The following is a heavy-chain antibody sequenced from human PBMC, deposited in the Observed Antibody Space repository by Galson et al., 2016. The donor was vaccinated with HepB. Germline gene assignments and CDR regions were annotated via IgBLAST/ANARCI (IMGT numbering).Heavy chain of an antibody. CDR3: ATTRLLDN. CDR1: GLTFGSYW. Sequence: SLRLSCATSGLTFGSYWMNWVRQAPGKGLEWLANIEQNGGEKNYVDSVKGRFTISRDNAKSSLYLQMSGLRPNDTAFYYCATTRLLDNWGQGILVTVSS. V-gene: IGHV3-7*03. CDR2: IEQNGGEK. J-gene: IGHJ4*02.